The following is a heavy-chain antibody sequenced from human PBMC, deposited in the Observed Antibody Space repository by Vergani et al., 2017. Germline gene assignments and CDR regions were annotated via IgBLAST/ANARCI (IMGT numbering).Heavy chain of an antibody. CDR2: INPSGGHT. Sequence: QVQVVPSGAEVKQSGASVKVSCKTSGYTFSNYYMHWVRPAPGQRLEWMGIINPSGGHTNYAQKFQGIVTMTRDTSTSTVYMELSSLRSEDTAIYYCARGDYGILTGYRYWGQGTLVTGSA. V-gene: IGHV1-46*03. CDR1: GYTFSNYY. CDR3: ARGDYGILTGYRY. D-gene: IGHD3-9*01. J-gene: IGHJ4*02.